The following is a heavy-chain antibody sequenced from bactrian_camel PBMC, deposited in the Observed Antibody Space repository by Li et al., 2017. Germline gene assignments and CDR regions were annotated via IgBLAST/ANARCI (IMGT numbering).Heavy chain of an antibody. D-gene: IGHD1*01. CDR2: ISDESPA. Sequence: HVQLVESGGGSVQAGGSLRLTCVASKFTFAMAWFRQAPGKEREGVAAISDESPATYTESVNGRFTIARDNSKNAVYLQMNRLKPEDTGRYYCAAGVVAGPVLSSAAYKYWGQGTQVTVS. V-gene: IGHV3S53*01. CDR3: AAGVVAGPVLSSAAYKY. CDR1: KFTFA. J-gene: IGHJ4*01.